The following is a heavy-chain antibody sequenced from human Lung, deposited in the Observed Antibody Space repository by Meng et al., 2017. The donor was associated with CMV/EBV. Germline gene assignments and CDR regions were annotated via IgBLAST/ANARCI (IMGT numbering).Heavy chain of an antibody. Sequence: LXLTXAASGFTFSDHYMYCVRQAPGKGLKWVGRSRNKANGYTTEYPASVKGGFTISRDDSKISLYLQMNSLKTEDTAVYYCASIAKYSSSWHNGGQVTXVTVDS. CDR1: GFTFSDHY. J-gene: IGHJ4*02. V-gene: IGHV3-72*01. CDR2: SRNKANGYTT. D-gene: IGHD6-13*01. CDR3: ASIAKYSSSWHN.